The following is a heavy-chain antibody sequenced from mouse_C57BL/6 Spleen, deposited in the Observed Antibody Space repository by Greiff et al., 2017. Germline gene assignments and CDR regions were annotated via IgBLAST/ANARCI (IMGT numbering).Heavy chain of an antibody. CDR2: IYPGSGST. Sequence: QVQLQQPGAELVKPGASVTMSCKASGYTFTSYWITWVKQRPGQGLEWIGVIYPGSGSTNYNEKFKSKATLTVDTSSSTAYMQLSSLTSEDSAVYYCARSFDYDGYFDYWGQGTTLTVSS. CDR1: GYTFTSYW. CDR3: ARSFDYDGYFDY. D-gene: IGHD2-4*01. J-gene: IGHJ2*01. V-gene: IGHV1-55*01.